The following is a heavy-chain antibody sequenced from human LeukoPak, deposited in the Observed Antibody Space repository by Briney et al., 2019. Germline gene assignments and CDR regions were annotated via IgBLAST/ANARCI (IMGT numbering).Heavy chain of an antibody. CDR1: GGSISSYY. CDR3: ARALPSGDYSYYFDY. D-gene: IGHD4-17*01. J-gene: IGHJ4*02. Sequence: SETLSLTCTVSGGSISSYYWSWIRQPPGKGLEWLGYIYYSGSTNYNPSLKSRVTISVDTSKNQFSLKLSSVTAADTAVYYCARALPSGDYSYYFDYWGQGTLVTVSS. V-gene: IGHV4-59*01. CDR2: IYYSGST.